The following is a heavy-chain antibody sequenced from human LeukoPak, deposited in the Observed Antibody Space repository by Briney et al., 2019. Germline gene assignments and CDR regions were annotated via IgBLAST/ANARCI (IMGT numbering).Heavy chain of an antibody. J-gene: IGHJ4*02. D-gene: IGHD4-17*01. CDR2: IKEDGSER. CDR3: ASTVTTDLFDY. CDR1: AFIFSGHW. V-gene: IGHV3-7*03. Sequence: PGGSLRLSCEGSAFIFSGHWMNWVRQTPGKGLEWVASIKEDGSERQYVDSVKGRFSISRDNTKGSLFLQLNSLRAEDTAVYYCASTVTTDLFDYWGQGTLVTVSS.